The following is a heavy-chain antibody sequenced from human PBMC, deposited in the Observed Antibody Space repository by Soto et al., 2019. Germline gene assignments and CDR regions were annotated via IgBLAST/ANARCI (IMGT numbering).Heavy chain of an antibody. CDR1: GGTFRNYA. V-gene: IGHV1-69*12. CDR2: IIPNFGTP. CDR3: ARSDDCGANCYAFLDY. Sequence: QVQLVQSGTEVKRPGSSVRVSCKASGGTFRNYAISWVRQAPGQGLEWIGGIIPNFGTPNYAQKFQDRLTIIADESTGTAYMELSSLRSEDPAKYYGARSDDCGANCYAFLDYWGQGTLVTVSS. J-gene: IGHJ4*02. D-gene: IGHD2-21*02.